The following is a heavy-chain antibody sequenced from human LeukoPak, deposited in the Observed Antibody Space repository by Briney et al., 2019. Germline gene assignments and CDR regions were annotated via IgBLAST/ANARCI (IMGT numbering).Heavy chain of an antibody. CDR1: GGSFSGYY. Sequence: SETLSLTCAVYGGSFSGYYWSWIRQPPGKGLEWIGEINHSGSTNYNPSLKSRVTISVDTSKNQFSLKLSSVTAADTAVYYCARDMITFGGSSAFDIWGQGTMVTVSS. CDR3: ARDMITFGGSSAFDI. V-gene: IGHV4-34*01. J-gene: IGHJ3*02. CDR2: INHSGST. D-gene: IGHD3-16*01.